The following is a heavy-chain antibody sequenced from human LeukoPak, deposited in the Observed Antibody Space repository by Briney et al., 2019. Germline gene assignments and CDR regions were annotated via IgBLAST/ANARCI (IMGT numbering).Heavy chain of an antibody. CDR3: ARRLRSSGSDY. J-gene: IGHJ4*02. Sequence: KPSETLSLTCAVYGGSFSGYYRSWIRQPPGKGLEWIGEINHSGSTNYNPSLKSRVTISVDTSKNQFSLKLSSVTAADTAVYYCARRLRSSGSDYWGQGTLVTVSS. CDR2: INHSGST. V-gene: IGHV4-34*01. D-gene: IGHD6-6*01. CDR1: GGSFSGYY.